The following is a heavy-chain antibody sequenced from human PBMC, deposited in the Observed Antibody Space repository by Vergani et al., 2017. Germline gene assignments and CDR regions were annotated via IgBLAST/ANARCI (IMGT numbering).Heavy chain of an antibody. D-gene: IGHD2-2*01. Sequence: QVQLVQSGAEVKKPGSSVKVSCKASGGTFSSYAISWVRQAPGQGLEWMGGIIPIFGTANYAQKFQGRVTITADESTSTAYMELSSLRSEDTAVYYCARSPRGQLLHGPDYYYYYMDVWGKGTTVTV. CDR3: ARSPRGQLLHGPDYYYYYMDV. CDR1: GGTFSSYA. J-gene: IGHJ6*03. CDR2: IIPIFGTA. V-gene: IGHV1-69*01.